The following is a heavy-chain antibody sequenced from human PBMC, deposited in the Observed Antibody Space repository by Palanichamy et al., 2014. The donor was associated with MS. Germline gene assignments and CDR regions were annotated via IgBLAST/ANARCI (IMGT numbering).Heavy chain of an antibody. CDR3: ARVPPQDTAMVTSYYYGMDV. CDR1: STFSSYA. Sequence: QVQLVQSGAEVKKPGSSVKVSCKALSTFSSYAISWVRQAPGQGLEWMGGIIPIFGTANYAQKFQGRVTITADESTSTAYMELSSLRSEDTAVYYCARVPPQDTAMVTSYYYGMDVWGQGTTVTVSS. J-gene: IGHJ6*02. CDR2: IIPIFGTA. V-gene: IGHV1-69*01. D-gene: IGHD5-18*01.